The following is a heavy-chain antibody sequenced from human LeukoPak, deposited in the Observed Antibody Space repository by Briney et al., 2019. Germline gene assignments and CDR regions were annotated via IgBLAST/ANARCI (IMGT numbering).Heavy chain of an antibody. D-gene: IGHD6-19*01. CDR2: IIPIFGTA. J-gene: IGHJ6*02. CDR3: GAGNSGSGSPYYYYGMAV. CDR1: GGTFSSYA. Sequence: ASVKVSCKASGGTFSSYAISWVRQAPGQGLEWMGGIIPIFGTANYAQKFQGSVTITADESTSTAYMELSSLRSEDTAVYYCGAGNSGSGSPYYYYGMAVWGQGTTVTVSS. V-gene: IGHV1-69*13.